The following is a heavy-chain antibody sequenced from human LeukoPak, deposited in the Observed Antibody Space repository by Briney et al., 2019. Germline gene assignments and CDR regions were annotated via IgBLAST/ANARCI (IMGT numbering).Heavy chain of an antibody. V-gene: IGHV3-48*04. Sequence: GGSLRLSCAASGFTFSSYNMNWVRQAPGKGLEWVSYISSSSTTIYYADSVKGRFTISRDNAKNSLYLQMNSLRAEDTAVYYCARGGSVAAADYWYFDLWAVAPWSLSPQ. CDR1: GFTFSSYN. D-gene: IGHD6-13*01. J-gene: IGHJ2*01. CDR3: ARGGSVAAADYWYFDL. CDR2: ISSSSTTI.